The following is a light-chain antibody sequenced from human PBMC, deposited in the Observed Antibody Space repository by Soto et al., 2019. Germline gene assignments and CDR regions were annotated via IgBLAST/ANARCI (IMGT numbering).Light chain of an antibody. V-gene: IGKV1-17*03. Sequence: DIQMTQSPSAMSAAVGDRVTITCRSSQDIGYHLGWFQQKPGKAPKRLIYSASSFDSGVPSRFSATGSGTEFTFTTSSLQPEDFATYYCQLHTTYPRQFGQGTKVDIK. CDR1: QDIGYH. J-gene: IGKJ1*01. CDR3: QLHTTYPRQ. CDR2: SAS.